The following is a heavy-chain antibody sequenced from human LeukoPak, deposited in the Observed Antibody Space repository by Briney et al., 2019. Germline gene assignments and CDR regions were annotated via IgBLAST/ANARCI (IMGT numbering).Heavy chain of an antibody. CDR3: ARDLSYCTNGVCSRTFDY. CDR2: INHSGST. D-gene: IGHD2-8*01. Sequence: SETLSLTCAVYGGSFSGYYWSWIRQPPGKGLEWIGEINHSGSTNYNPSLKSRVTISLDTSKNQFSLKLSSVTAADTAVYYCARDLSYCTNGVCSRTFDYWGQGALVTVSS. V-gene: IGHV4-34*01. CDR1: GGSFSGYY. J-gene: IGHJ4*02.